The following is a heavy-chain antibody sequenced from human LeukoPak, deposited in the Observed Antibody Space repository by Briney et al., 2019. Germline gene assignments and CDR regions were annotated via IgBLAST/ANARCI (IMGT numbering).Heavy chain of an antibody. D-gene: IGHD6-13*01. CDR1: GGTFSSYA. Sequence: GASVKVSCKASGGTFSSYAISWVRQAPGQGLEWMGGIIPIFGTANYAQKFQGRVTITTDESTSTAYMELSSLRSEDTGVYYCARGGSSWYISALLAYWGQGTLVTVSS. J-gene: IGHJ4*02. CDR3: ARGGSSWYISALLAY. V-gene: IGHV1-69*05. CDR2: IIPIFGTA.